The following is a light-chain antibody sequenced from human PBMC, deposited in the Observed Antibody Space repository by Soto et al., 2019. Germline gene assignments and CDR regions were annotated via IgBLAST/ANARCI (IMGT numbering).Light chain of an antibody. Sequence: QAVVTQPPSASGTPGQTVTISCSGGSSNIGNNHVYWYQQLPGAAPKLLIYRNVLRPSGVPDRFSASKSGTSASLAISGLRSDDESDFYCGAWDDSLSAWVFGGGTQLTVL. V-gene: IGLV1-47*01. J-gene: IGLJ3*02. CDR3: GAWDDSLSAWV. CDR1: SSNIGNNH. CDR2: RNV.